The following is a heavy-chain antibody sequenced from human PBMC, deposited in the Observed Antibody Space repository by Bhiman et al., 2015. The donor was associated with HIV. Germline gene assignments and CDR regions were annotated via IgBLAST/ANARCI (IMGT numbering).Heavy chain of an antibody. CDR3: ARGFLSGMDV. J-gene: IGHJ6*02. CDR1: GFSFSTYS. D-gene: IGHD2/OR15-2a*01. V-gene: IGHV3-23*01. CDR2: VGGSGRTT. Sequence: EVQVLESGGGLVQPGGSLRLSCAASGFSFSTYSMSWVRQAPGKGLEWVSTVGGSGRTTYYTDSVQGRFTISRDNSKNTVHLQVDGLRAEDTAVYYCARGFLSGMDVWGQGTTVTVSS.